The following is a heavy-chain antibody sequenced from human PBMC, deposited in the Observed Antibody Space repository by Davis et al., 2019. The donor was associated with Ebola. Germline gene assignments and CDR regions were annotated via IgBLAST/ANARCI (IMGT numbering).Heavy chain of an antibody. CDR3: AKGFVRGTIDY. CDR1: GFTFSSYA. D-gene: IGHD3-10*01. V-gene: IGHV3-30-3*01. J-gene: IGHJ4*02. CDR2: ISYDGSNK. Sequence: GESLKISCAASGFTFSSYAMHWVRQAPGKGLEWVAVISYDGSNKYYADSVKGRFTISRDNSKNTLYLQMNSLRAEDTAVYYCAKGFVRGTIDYWGQGTLGTVSS.